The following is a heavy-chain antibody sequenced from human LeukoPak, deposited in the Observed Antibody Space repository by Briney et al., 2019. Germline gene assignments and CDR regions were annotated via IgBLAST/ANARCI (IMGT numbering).Heavy chain of an antibody. CDR3: ARAAAPDY. Sequence: ETLSLTCAVYGGSFSGYYWSWIRQPPGKGLEWVANIKKDGSEKYYVDSVKGRFTISRDDAKNSLYLQMNSLRAEDTAVYYCARAAAPDYWGQGTLVTVSS. CDR1: GGSFSGYY. D-gene: IGHD6-13*01. V-gene: IGHV3-7*01. CDR2: IKKDGSEK. J-gene: IGHJ4*02.